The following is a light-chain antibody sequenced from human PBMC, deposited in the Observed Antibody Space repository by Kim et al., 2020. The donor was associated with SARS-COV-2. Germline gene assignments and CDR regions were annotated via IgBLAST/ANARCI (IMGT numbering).Light chain of an antibody. CDR1: QSVSSN. CDR2: GAS. Sequence: EIVMTQSPATLSVSPGERATLSCRASQSVSSNLAWYQQKPGQAPRLLIYGASTRATGIPGRFSGSGSGTEFTLTISSLQSEDFAVYYCQQYSHWPLIFGGGTKVDIK. CDR3: QQYSHWPLI. J-gene: IGKJ4*01. V-gene: IGKV3-15*01.